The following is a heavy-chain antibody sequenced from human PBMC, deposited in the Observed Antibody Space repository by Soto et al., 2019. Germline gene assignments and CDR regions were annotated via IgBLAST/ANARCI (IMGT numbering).Heavy chain of an antibody. Sequence: EVQLVESGGGLVQPEGSLRLSCAASGFTFSHAWVSWVRQAPGKGLEWVGRIKSKSDGGTTNYAAPVKGRFTISRDDSKNTLYLQMNSLKTDDTAVYYCTTVYCSGGRCYSGTVDYWGQGTLVTVSS. D-gene: IGHD2-15*01. CDR1: GFTFSHAW. V-gene: IGHV3-15*01. J-gene: IGHJ4*02. CDR3: TTVYCSGGRCYSGTVDY. CDR2: IKSKSDGGTT.